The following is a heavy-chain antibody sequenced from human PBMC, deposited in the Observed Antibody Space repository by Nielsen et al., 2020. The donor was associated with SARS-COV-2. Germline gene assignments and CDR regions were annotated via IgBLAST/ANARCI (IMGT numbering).Heavy chain of an antibody. CDR2: IRYDGSNK. V-gene: IGHV3-30*02. D-gene: IGHD2-2*01. Sequence: GESLKISCAASGFTFSSYGMHWVRQAPGKGLEWVAFIRYDGSNKYYADSVKGRFTISRDNSKNTLYLQMNSLRAEDTAVYYCAREGDIVVVPAAGHYYYYYGMDVWGQGTTVTVSS. CDR3: AREGDIVVVPAAGHYYYYYGMDV. J-gene: IGHJ6*02. CDR1: GFTFSSYG.